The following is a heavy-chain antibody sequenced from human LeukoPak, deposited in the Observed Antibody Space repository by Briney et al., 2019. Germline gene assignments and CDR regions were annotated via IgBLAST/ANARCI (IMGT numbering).Heavy chain of an antibody. CDR1: GFTFSNYW. J-gene: IGHJ4*02. CDR2: IKSDGSST. D-gene: IGHD1-26*01. CDR3: VRDSFSGNF. Sequence: GGSLRLSCAASGFTFSNYWMHWVCQAPGKGLVWVSRIKSDGSSTSYADSVKGRFTISRDNARNTLFLQMNSLRVEDTAVYYCVRDSFSGNFWGQGTLVTVSS. V-gene: IGHV3-74*01.